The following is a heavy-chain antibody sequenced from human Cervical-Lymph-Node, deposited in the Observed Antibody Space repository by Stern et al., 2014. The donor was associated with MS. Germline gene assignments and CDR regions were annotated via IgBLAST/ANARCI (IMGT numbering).Heavy chain of an antibody. CDR2: IYYSGSA. CDR3: ATIRKYDSSSYYYFEF. CDR1: GGSISGSTYY. V-gene: IGHV4-39*01. J-gene: IGHJ4*02. D-gene: IGHD3-22*01. Sequence: QLVQSGPGLVKPSETLSLTCTVSGGSISGSTYYWGWVRQPPGKGLDWIGHIYYSGSAYYNPSLKSRVPISVDTSRNQFSLRLSSVTAADTAVYYCATIRKYDSSSYYYFEFWGQGTLVTVSS.